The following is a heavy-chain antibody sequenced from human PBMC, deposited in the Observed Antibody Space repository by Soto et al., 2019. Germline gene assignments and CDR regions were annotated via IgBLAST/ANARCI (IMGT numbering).Heavy chain of an antibody. D-gene: IGHD6-19*01. J-gene: IGHJ5*02. Sequence: GGSLRLSCAASGFTFSSYGMHWVRQAPGKGLEWVAVIWYDGSNKYYADSVKGRFTISRDNSKNTLYLQMNSLRAEDTAVYYCAREPPGANSSGTCDPWGQGTLVTVAS. CDR2: IWYDGSNK. V-gene: IGHV3-33*01. CDR3: AREPPGANSSGTCDP. CDR1: GFTFSSYG.